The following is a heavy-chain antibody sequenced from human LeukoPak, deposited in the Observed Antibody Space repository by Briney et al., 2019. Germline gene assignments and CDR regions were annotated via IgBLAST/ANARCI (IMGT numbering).Heavy chain of an antibody. CDR1: GFTFSDYY. Sequence: GGSLRLSCAASGFTFSDYYMSWIRQAPGKGLEWVSYISSSGSTIYYADSVKGRFIISRGNAKNSLYLQMNSLRAEDTAVYYCERAVLGYCSSTSCRSSSWFDPWGQGTLVTVSS. J-gene: IGHJ5*02. D-gene: IGHD2-2*01. V-gene: IGHV3-11*01. CDR3: ERAVLGYCSSTSCRSSSWFDP. CDR2: ISSSGSTI.